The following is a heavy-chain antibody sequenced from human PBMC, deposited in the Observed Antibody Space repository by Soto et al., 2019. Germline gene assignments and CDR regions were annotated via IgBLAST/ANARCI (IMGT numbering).Heavy chain of an antibody. J-gene: IGHJ4*02. CDR2: INHSGST. CDR1: GGSFSGYY. CDR3: ARDPPGERFDY. V-gene: IGHV4-34*01. D-gene: IGHD3-10*01. Sequence: SETLSLTCAVYGGSFSGYYWSWIRQPPGKGLEWIGEINHSGSTNYNPSLKSRVTISVDTSKNQFSLKLSSVTAADTAVYYCARDPPGERFDYWGQGTLVTVSS.